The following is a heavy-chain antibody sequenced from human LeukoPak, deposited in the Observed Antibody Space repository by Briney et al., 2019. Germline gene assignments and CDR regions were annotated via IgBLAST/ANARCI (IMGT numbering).Heavy chain of an antibody. CDR1: GYTFSTYG. V-gene: IGHV3-21*01. J-gene: IGHJ4*02. D-gene: IGHD3-9*01. Sequence: PGGSLRLSCVGSGYTFSTYGMHWVRQAPGKGLEWVSSITSGGDYIYYADSVKGRFTTSRDNAKNSLSLQLNSLRVEDTAIYYCARGHYDVLAASYKWTPDYWGQGTLVTVSS. CDR3: ARGHYDVLAASYKWTPDY. CDR2: ITSGGDYI.